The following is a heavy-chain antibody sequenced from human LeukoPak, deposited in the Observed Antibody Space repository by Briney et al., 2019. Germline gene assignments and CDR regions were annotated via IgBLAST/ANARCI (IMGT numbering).Heavy chain of an antibody. D-gene: IGHD2-2*01. CDR3: ARDDCGDTCYPGGY. V-gene: IGHV1-3*01. J-gene: IGHJ4*02. CDR2: INAGNGDT. Sequence: HWASVKVSCKASGYTFTKYVVHWIRQAPGQRPEWMGWINAGNGDTKYSQNFQGRVTITRDTSASTTYMELSSLTSEDTALYYCARDDCGDTCYPGGYWGQGTLVTVSS. CDR1: GYTFTKYV.